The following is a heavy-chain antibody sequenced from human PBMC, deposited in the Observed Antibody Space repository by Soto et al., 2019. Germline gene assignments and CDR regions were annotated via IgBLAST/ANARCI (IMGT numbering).Heavy chain of an antibody. Sequence: ESVPTLVNPTETLTLTCTFSGFSLTSPGMCVSWIRQPPGKALEWLALIERDDDDKYYSTSLKTRLTISKDTRKNQVVLTMANMDPADTGTYYCARSIRGPRRFNGMDVWGQGT. J-gene: IGHJ6*01. V-gene: IGHV2-70*13. CDR3: ARSIRGPRRFNGMDV. CDR2: IERDDDDK. D-gene: IGHD1-20*01. CDR1: GFSLTSPGMC.